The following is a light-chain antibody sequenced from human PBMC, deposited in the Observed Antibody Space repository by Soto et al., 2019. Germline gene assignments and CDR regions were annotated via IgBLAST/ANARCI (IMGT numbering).Light chain of an antibody. Sequence: EIVLTQSPATLSLSPGERATLSCRASQSVSSYLAWYQQKPGQAPRLLIYDASNRATGLPARFSGSGSGTYVTLTISSLQPEEFPVYYCQQSSHWPVITLGQGTRLEIK. CDR3: QQSSHWPVIT. J-gene: IGKJ5*01. V-gene: IGKV3-11*01. CDR1: QSVSSY. CDR2: DAS.